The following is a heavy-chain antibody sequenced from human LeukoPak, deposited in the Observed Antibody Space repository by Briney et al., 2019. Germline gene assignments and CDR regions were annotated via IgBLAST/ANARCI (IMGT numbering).Heavy chain of an antibody. D-gene: IGHD4-11*01. CDR3: ARGGRLPLVAFDI. J-gene: IGHJ3*02. Sequence: MSSETLSLTCAVYGGSFSGYYWGWIRQPPGKGLEWIGSIYYSGSTYYNPSLKSRVTISVDTSKNQFSLKLSSVTAADTAVYYCARGGRLPLVAFDIWGQGTMVTVSS. V-gene: IGHV4-34*01. CDR2: IYYSGST. CDR1: GGSFSGYY.